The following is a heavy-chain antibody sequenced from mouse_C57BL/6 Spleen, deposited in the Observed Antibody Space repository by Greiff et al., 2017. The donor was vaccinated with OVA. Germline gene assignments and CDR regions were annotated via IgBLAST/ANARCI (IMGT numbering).Heavy chain of an antibody. J-gene: IGHJ3*01. CDR3: APFYYDYDVPRFAY. CDR2: INPNNGGT. V-gene: IGHV1-26*01. Sequence: VQLQQSGPELVKPGASVKISCKASGYTFTDYYMNWVKQSHGKSLEWIGDINPNNGGTSYNQKFKGKATLTVDKSSSTAYMELRSLTSEDSAVYYCAPFYYDYDVPRFAYWGQGTLVTVSA. D-gene: IGHD2-4*01. CDR1: GYTFTDYY.